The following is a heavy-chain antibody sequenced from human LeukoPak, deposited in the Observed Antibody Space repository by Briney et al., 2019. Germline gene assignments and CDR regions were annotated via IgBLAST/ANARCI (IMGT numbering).Heavy chain of an antibody. CDR1: GFTVSSNY. D-gene: IGHD3-10*01. V-gene: IGHV3-66*01. CDR3: ARDQDYYGSNYGMDV. Sequence: GGSLRLSCAASGFTVSSNYMSWVRQAPGKGLEWVSVIYSGGSTYYADSVKGRSTISRDNSKNTLYLQMNSLRAEDTAVYYCARDQDYYGSNYGMDVWGQGTTVTVSS. J-gene: IGHJ6*02. CDR2: IYSGGST.